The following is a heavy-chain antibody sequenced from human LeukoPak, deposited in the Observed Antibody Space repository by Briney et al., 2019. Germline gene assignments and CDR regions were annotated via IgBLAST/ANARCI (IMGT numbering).Heavy chain of an antibody. CDR2: IYYSGST. Sequence: ETLSLTCTVSGGSISSSSYYWGWIRQPPGKGLEWIGSIYYSGSTYYNPSLKSRVTISVDTSKNQFSLKLSSVTAANTAVYYCASGELGDFDYWGQGTLVTVSS. CDR3: ASGELGDFDY. CDR1: GGSISSSSYY. D-gene: IGHD7-27*01. V-gene: IGHV4-39*01. J-gene: IGHJ4*02.